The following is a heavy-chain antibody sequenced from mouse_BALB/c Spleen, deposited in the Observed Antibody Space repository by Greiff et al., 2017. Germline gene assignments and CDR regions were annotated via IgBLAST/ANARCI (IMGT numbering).Heavy chain of an antibody. J-gene: IGHJ1*01. CDR1: GFTFSNYW. CDR3: TRQDYYGSSWYFDV. Sequence: DVKLQESGGGLVQPGGSMKLSCVASGFTFSNYWMNWVRQSPEKGLEWVAEIRLKSNNYATHYAESVKGRFTISRDDSKSSVYLQMNNLRAEDTGIYYCTRQDYYGSSWYFDVWGAGTTVTVSS. CDR2: IRLKSNNYAT. V-gene: IGHV6-6*02. D-gene: IGHD1-1*01.